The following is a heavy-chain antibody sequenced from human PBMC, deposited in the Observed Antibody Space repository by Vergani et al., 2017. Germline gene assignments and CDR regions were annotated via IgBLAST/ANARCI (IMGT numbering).Heavy chain of an antibody. Sequence: EVHLLESGGGLVQPGGSLRLSCATSGFTFTNYAMNWVRQAPGKGLEWVSGVSGSGINTYYIDSVKGRFIISRDNSKNTMYLQMNSLRADDTAVYFCARADYGGTQGIDNFYYMGVWGKGATVTVSS. J-gene: IGHJ6*03. V-gene: IGHV3-23*01. D-gene: IGHD4-23*01. CDR2: VSGSGINT. CDR3: ARADYGGTQGIDNFYYMGV. CDR1: GFTFTNYA.